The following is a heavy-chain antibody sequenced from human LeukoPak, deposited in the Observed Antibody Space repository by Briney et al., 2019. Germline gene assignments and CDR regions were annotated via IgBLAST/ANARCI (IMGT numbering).Heavy chain of an antibody. CDR1: GGTFSSYA. J-gene: IGHJ4*02. CDR3: AGYDSSGYFDY. CDR2: IIPIFGTA. D-gene: IGHD3-22*01. Sequence: SVKVSCKASGGTFSSYAISWVRQAPGQGLEWMGGIIPIFGTANYAQKFQGRVTMTRDTSISTAYMELSRLRFDDTAVYYCAGYDSSGYFDYWGQGTLVTVSS. V-gene: IGHV1-69*05.